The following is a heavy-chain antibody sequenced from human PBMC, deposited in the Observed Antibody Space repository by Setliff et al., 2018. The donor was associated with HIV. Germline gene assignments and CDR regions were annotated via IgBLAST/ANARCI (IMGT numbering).Heavy chain of an antibody. J-gene: IGHJ3*01. Sequence: PLETLSLTCTVSGGSISTYYWNWIRQSPGTGLEWIGDINYRGVTYYNPSLKSRVTFSLDTSKNQFSLTLTSVTAADTAVYYCARDSNPAGSPGYEYARRGAFDLWGPGTPVTVSS. D-gene: IGHD5-12*01. CDR3: ARDSNPAGSPGYEYARRGAFDL. CDR2: INYRGVT. V-gene: IGHV4-59*01. CDR1: GGSISTYY.